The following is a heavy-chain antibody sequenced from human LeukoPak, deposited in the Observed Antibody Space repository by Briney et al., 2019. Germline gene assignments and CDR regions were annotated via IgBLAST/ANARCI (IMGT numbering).Heavy chain of an antibody. D-gene: IGHD3-22*01. CDR3: ARFVHNPGDSSGYRIDY. Sequence: ASVKVSCKASGYTFTSYGISWVRQAPGQGLEWMGWISAYNGNTNYAQKLQGRVTMTTDTSTSTAYMELRSLRSDDTAVYYCARFVHNPGDSSGYRIDYWGQGTLVTVSS. J-gene: IGHJ4*02. CDR1: GYTFTSYG. CDR2: ISAYNGNT. V-gene: IGHV1-18*01.